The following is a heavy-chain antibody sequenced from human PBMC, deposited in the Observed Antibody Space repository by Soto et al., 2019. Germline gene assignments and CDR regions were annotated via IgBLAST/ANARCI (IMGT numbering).Heavy chain of an antibody. D-gene: IGHD5-12*01. CDR3: VKGGYHYFDY. V-gene: IGHV3-30*18. J-gene: IGHJ4*02. CDR2: ISYDGSNK. Sequence: QVQLVESGGGVVQPGRSLRLSCAASRFTFSNYGMHWVRKTPGKGLEWVAVISYDGSNKYYADSVKGRFTISRDNSKNTLYLQMNSLRAEDTAVYYCVKGGYHYFDYWGQGTLVTVSS. CDR1: RFTFSNYG.